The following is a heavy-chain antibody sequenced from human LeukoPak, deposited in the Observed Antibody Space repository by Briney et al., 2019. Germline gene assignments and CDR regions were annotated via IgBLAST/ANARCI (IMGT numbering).Heavy chain of an antibody. J-gene: IGHJ4*02. CDR3: ARGSTFGGVTMFY. Sequence: ETLSLTCTVSGGSISSSNYYWGWIRQPPGKGLEWVSSISSSSSYIYYADSVKGRFTISRDNAKNSLYLQMNSLRAEDTAVYYCARGSTFGGVTMFYWGQGTLVTVSS. D-gene: IGHD3-16*01. V-gene: IGHV3-21*01. CDR1: GGSISSSN. CDR2: ISSSSSYI.